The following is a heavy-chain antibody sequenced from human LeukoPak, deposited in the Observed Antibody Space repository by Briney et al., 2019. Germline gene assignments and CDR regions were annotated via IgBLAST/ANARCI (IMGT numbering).Heavy chain of an antibody. J-gene: IGHJ3*02. CDR2: IYPGDSDT. V-gene: IGHV5-51*01. D-gene: IGHD3-10*01. CDR3: ARISMVRGVIIAFDI. Sequence: GESLKISCKGSGYSFTSYWIGWVRQMPGKGLEWMGIIYPGDSDTRYSPSFQGQVTISADKSISTAYLQWSSLNASDTAMYYCARISMVRGVIIAFDIWGQGTMVTVSS. CDR1: GYSFTSYW.